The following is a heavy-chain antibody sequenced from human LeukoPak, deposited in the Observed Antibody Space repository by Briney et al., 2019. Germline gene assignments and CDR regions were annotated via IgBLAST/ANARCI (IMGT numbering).Heavy chain of an antibody. J-gene: IGHJ4*02. Sequence: ASVKVSCKASGYTFTSYCMHWVRQAPGQGLEWMGWINPNSGGTNYAQKFQGRVTMTRDTSISTAYMELSRLRFDDTAVYYCARVEAVAAPSFDYWGQGTLVTVSS. D-gene: IGHD6-19*01. CDR1: GYTFTSYC. V-gene: IGHV1-2*02. CDR3: ARVEAVAAPSFDY. CDR2: INPNSGGT.